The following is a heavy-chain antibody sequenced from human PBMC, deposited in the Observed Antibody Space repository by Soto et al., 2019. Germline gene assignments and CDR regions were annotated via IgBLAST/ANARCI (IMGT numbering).Heavy chain of an antibody. Sequence: SETLSLTCAVYGGSFSGYYWSWIRQPPGKGLEWIGEINHSGSTNYNPSLKSRVTISVDTSKNQFSLKMSSVTAADTAVYYCARADKQLGPHYYYYGMDVWGQGTTVTVSS. CDR2: INHSGST. V-gene: IGHV4-34*01. J-gene: IGHJ6*02. D-gene: IGHD6-6*01. CDR3: ARADKQLGPHYYYYGMDV. CDR1: GGSFSGYY.